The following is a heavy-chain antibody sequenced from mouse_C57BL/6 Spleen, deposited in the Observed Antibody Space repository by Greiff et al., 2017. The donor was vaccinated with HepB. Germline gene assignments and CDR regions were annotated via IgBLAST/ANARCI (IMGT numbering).Heavy chain of an antibody. CDR1: GYSITSGYY. CDR2: ISYDGSN. J-gene: IGHJ1*03. CDR3: ARDNYDYDGWYFDV. V-gene: IGHV3-6*01. Sequence: EVKLQESGPGLVKPSQSLSLTCSVTGYSITSGYYWNWIRQFPGNKLEWMGYISYDGSNNYNPSLKNRISITRETSKNQFFLKLNSVTTEDTATYYCARDNYDYDGWYFDVWGTGTTVTVSS. D-gene: IGHD2-4*01.